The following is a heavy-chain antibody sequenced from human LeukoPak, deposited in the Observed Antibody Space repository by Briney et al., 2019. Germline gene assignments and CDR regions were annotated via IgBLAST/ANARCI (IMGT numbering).Heavy chain of an antibody. CDR3: ARALVEMATITVPYFDY. Sequence: GGSLRLSCAASGFTFDDYGTSWVRQAPGKGLEWVSGINWNGGSTGYADSVEGRFTISRDNAKNSLYLQMNSLRAEDTALYYCARALVEMATITVPYFDYWGQGTLVTVSS. J-gene: IGHJ4*02. CDR2: INWNGGST. V-gene: IGHV3-20*04. CDR1: GFTFDDYG. D-gene: IGHD5-24*01.